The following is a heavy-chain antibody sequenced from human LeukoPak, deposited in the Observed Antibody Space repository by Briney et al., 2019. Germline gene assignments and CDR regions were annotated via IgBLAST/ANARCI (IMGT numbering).Heavy chain of an antibody. CDR2: IYYSGST. D-gene: IGHD3-3*01. V-gene: IGHV4-59*08. J-gene: IGHJ4*02. CDR1: GGSISSYY. Sequence: SETLSLTCTVSGGSISSYYWSWIRQPPGKGLEWIGYIYYSGSTNYNPSLKSRVTISVDTSKNQFSLKLSSVTAADTAVYYCARHDFGHYDFWSGYYIDYWGQGTLVTVSS. CDR3: ARHDFGHYDFWSGYYIDY.